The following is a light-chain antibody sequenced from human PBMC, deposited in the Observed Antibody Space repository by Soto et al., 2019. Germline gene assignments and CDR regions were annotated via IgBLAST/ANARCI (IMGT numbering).Light chain of an antibody. Sequence: EIVMTQSPATLSVSPGERATLSCRASQSVNRNLAWYQQKPGQAPRLLIYGASTRATGNPARFSGSGSGTDFTLTISSLQSEDFAVYYCQQYDSWPTTFGQGTKVEI. J-gene: IGKJ1*01. CDR1: QSVNRN. CDR3: QQYDSWPTT. CDR2: GAS. V-gene: IGKV3-15*01.